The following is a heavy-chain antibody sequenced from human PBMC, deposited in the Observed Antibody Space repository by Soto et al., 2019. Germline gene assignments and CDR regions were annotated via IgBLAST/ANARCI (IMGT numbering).Heavy chain of an antibody. CDR2: VYWDDDK. Sequence: QITLRESGPTLVKPTQTLTLTCALSGFSLASSGVGVGWIRQPPGKALEWLAIVYWDDDKRYRPSRQGRLTITKDTSRNQVVLRMTNMDPADTATYYCAHRHLFSDSSGYYEGGFDYWGQGTLVTVSS. J-gene: IGHJ4*02. CDR3: AHRHLFSDSSGYYEGGFDY. V-gene: IGHV2-5*02. CDR1: GFSLASSGVG. D-gene: IGHD3-22*01.